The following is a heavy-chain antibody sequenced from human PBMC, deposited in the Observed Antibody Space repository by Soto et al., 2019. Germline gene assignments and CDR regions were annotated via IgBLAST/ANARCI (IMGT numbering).Heavy chain of an antibody. Sequence: SANLSLTCTVSGDSISTCYWTWSRQPPGKELEWIGYIYNSATTKYNPSLKSRVTISVDTSKNQFSLQLSSVTTADTAVYYCASYLTIFGLPPHGMDAWGQGSMVTVSS. D-gene: IGHD3-3*01. CDR1: GDSISTCY. CDR3: ASYLTIFGLPPHGMDA. V-gene: IGHV4-59*01. J-gene: IGHJ6*02. CDR2: IYNSATT.